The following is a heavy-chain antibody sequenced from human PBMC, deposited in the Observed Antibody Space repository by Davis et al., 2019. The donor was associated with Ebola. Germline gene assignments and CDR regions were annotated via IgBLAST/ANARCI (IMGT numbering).Heavy chain of an antibody. J-gene: IGHJ4*02. CDR1: GYSFTSHW. V-gene: IGHV5-51*01. Sequence: GESLKISCKGAGYSFTSHWIGWVRQMPGKGLEWMGIIYPGDFDTRYSPSFQGQVTISADKSISTAYLQWSSLKASDTAMYYCARHYCSSTSCYCFDYWGQGTLVTVSS. CDR2: IYPGDFDT. D-gene: IGHD2-2*01. CDR3: ARHYCSSTSCYCFDY.